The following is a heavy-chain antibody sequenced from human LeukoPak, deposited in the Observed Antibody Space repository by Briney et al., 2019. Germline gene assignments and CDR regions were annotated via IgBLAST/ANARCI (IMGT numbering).Heavy chain of an antibody. Sequence: SETLSLTCAVSGYSISSGYYWGWIRQPPGKGLEWIGSIYHSGSTYYNPSLKSRVTISVDTSKNQFSLKLSSVTAADTAVYYCARANSGGSCYDYWGQGTLVTVSP. J-gene: IGHJ4*02. D-gene: IGHD2-15*01. CDR3: ARANSGGSCYDY. CDR1: GYSISSGYY. CDR2: IYHSGST. V-gene: IGHV4-38-2*01.